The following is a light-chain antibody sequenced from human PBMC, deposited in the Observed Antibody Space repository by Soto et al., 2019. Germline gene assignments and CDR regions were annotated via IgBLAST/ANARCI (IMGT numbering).Light chain of an antibody. CDR3: QHYVSSPKT. V-gene: IGKV3-20*01. J-gene: IGKJ1*01. CDR1: QSVRSNY. Sequence: DIVLTQSPGTLSLSPGERATLSCRASQSVRSNYLAWFQQKPGQAPRLLIYAASSRATGIPDRFIGSGSGTDFTLSITRLEPEDYAVYYCQHYVSSPKTFGQGTKVDIK. CDR2: AAS.